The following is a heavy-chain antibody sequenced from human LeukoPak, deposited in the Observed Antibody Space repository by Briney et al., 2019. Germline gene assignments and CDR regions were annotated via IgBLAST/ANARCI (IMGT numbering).Heavy chain of an antibody. Sequence: GGSLRLSCGASGFNFNTYGIHWVRQAPGKGLEWVAVTWYDGSIKYYADSVKGRFTISRDNATNSLYLQMNSLRAEDTAVYYCAREQIAVAGSNWFDPWGQGTLVTVSS. CDR2: TWYDGSIK. CDR1: GFNFNTYG. D-gene: IGHD6-19*01. CDR3: AREQIAVAGSNWFDP. J-gene: IGHJ5*02. V-gene: IGHV3-33*01.